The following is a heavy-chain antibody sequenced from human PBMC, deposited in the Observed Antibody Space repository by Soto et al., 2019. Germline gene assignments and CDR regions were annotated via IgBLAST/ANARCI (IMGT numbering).Heavy chain of an antibody. CDR2: ISGSGSVI. Sequence: GGSLRLSCAASGFAFNNYIMNWVRQAPGKGLEWLSYISGSGSVIYYADSVKGRFTDSRDNAKNSLYLQMNGLRDEDTAVYYCATTFTGDTFGYFYWGQGTLVTVSS. CDR3: ATTFTGDTFGYFY. CDR1: GFAFNNYI. J-gene: IGHJ4*02. V-gene: IGHV3-48*02. D-gene: IGHD3-22*01.